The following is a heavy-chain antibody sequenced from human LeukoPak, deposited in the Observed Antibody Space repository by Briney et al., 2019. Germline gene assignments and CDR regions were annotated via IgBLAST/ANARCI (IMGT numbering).Heavy chain of an antibody. V-gene: IGHV4-30-2*01. D-gene: IGHD3-22*01. CDR2: IYHSGST. Sequence: PSETLSLTCTVSGGSISSGGYYWSWIRQPPGKGLEWIGYIYHSGSTYYNPSLKSRVTISVDRSKNQFSLKLSSVTAADTAVYYCARGIVRLTMIHGYYYMDVWGKGTTVTVSS. CDR3: ARGIVRLTMIHGYYYMDV. CDR1: GGSISSGGYY. J-gene: IGHJ6*03.